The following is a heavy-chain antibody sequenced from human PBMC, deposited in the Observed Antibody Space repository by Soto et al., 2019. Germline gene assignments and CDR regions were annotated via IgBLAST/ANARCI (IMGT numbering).Heavy chain of an antibody. D-gene: IGHD3-10*01. Sequence: ASVKVSCKVSGYTLTELSMHWVRQAPGKGLEWMGGFDPEDGETIYAQKFQGRVTMTEDTSTDTAYMELSSLRSDDTAVYYCARPSREVRPDDAFDIWGQGTMVTVSS. V-gene: IGHV1-24*01. CDR2: FDPEDGET. CDR1: GYTLTELS. CDR3: ARPSREVRPDDAFDI. J-gene: IGHJ3*02.